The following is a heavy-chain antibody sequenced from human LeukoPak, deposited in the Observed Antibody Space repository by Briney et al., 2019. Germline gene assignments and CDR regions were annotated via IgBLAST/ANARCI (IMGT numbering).Heavy chain of an antibody. Sequence: SETLSLTCAVSGYSISSGYYWGWIRQPPGKGLEWIGSIYHSGNTYYNPSLKSRVTISVDTSKNQFSLQLRSVTAADTAVYYCARHEKNGGYYDNWGQGTLVTVSS. J-gene: IGHJ4*02. CDR3: ARHEKNGGYYDN. D-gene: IGHD3-22*01. CDR1: GYSISSGYY. CDR2: IYHSGNT. V-gene: IGHV4-38-2*01.